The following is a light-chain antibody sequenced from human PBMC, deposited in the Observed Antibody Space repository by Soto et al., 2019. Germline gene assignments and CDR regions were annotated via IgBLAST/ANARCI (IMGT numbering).Light chain of an antibody. CDR2: GAS. Sequence: EIVLTQSPGTLSLSPGERATLSCRASQSVSSNLAWYQQKPGQAPRLLIYGASTRATGIPARFSGSGSGTEFTLTISSLQSEDFAVYYCQQYNNWPRPFGQGTKV. CDR3: QQYNNWPRP. J-gene: IGKJ1*01. V-gene: IGKV3-15*01. CDR1: QSVSSN.